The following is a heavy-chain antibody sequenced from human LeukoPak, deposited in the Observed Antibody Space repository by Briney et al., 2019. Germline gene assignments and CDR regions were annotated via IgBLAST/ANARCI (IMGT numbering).Heavy chain of an antibody. CDR2: IIPILGIA. CDR1: GGTFSSYA. V-gene: IGHV1-69*04. D-gene: IGHD6-19*01. J-gene: IGHJ4*02. Sequence: SVKVSCKASGGTFSSYAISWVRQAPGQGLEWMGRIIPILGIANYAQKFQGRVTITADKSTSTAYMELSSLRSEDTAVYYCAKNLITVAALSPFDYWGQGSLVTVSS. CDR3: AKNLITVAALSPFDY.